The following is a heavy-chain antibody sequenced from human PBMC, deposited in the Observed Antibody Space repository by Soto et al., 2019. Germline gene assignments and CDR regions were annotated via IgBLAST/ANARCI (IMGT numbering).Heavy chain of an antibody. CDR3: ARLSNYDFWSGTRPGDAFDI. V-gene: IGHV3-48*01. CDR2: ISSSSSTI. Sequence: AGGSLRLSCAASGFTFSSYSMNWVRQAPGKGLEWVSYISSSSSTIYYADSVKGRFTISRDNAKNSLYLQMNSLRAEDTAVYYCARLSNYDFWSGTRPGDAFDIWGQGTMVTVSS. D-gene: IGHD3-3*01. CDR1: GFTFSSYS. J-gene: IGHJ3*02.